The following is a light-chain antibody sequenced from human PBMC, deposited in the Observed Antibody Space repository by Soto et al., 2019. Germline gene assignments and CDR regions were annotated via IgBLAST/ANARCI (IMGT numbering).Light chain of an antibody. CDR2: GAS. J-gene: IGKJ4*01. CDR3: QQYRSSPLT. Sequence: EIVLTHSPGTLSLCPWEIATLSCRASQSVSSSYLAWYQQKPGQAPRLLIYGASLRASGLPARFSGSGSGTEFTLTISSLQSEDFAVYYRQQYRSSPLTFGGGTKVDIK. CDR1: QSVSSSY. V-gene: IGKV3-20*01.